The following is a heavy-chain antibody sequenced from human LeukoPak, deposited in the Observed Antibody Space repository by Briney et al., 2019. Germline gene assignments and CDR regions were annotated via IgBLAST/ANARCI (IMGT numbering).Heavy chain of an antibody. CDR1: GFTFSSYG. J-gene: IGHJ4*02. D-gene: IGHD4-17*01. Sequence: PGRSLRLSCAASGFTFSSYGMHWVRQAPGKGLEWVAVIWYDGSNKYYADSVKGRFTISRDNSKNTLYLQMNSLRAEDTAVYYCARDGVRGFTATTPFDYWGPGTLVTVSS. CDR3: ARDGVRGFTATTPFDY. CDR2: IWYDGSNK. V-gene: IGHV3-33*01.